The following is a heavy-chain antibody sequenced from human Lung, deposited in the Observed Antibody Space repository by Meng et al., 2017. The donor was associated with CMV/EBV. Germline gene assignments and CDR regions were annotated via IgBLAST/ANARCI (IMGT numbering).Heavy chain of an antibody. Sequence: EVQLVESXXGXVXXGGXLRLACAASGFTFSSYWMHWVRQAPGKGLEWVSRINSDGSSTSYADSVKGRFTISRDNAKNTLYLQMNSLRAEDTAVYYCAREAVPVAATHYFDYWGQGTLVTVSS. D-gene: IGHD2-15*01. CDR2: INSDGSST. V-gene: IGHV3-74*01. J-gene: IGHJ4*02. CDR1: GFTFSSYW. CDR3: AREAVPVAATHYFDY.